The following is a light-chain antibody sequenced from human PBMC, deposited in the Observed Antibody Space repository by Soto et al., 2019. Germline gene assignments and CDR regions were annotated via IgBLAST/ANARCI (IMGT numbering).Light chain of an antibody. CDR1: QSVSRY. CDR3: QQLIEWPNT. CDR2: DAS. V-gene: IGKV3-11*01. J-gene: IGKJ4*01. Sequence: EILLTQSPATLSLSPGERATLSCRAGQSVSRYLAWYQQKPGQAPRLLIYDASNRATGIPVRFSGSGSGTDFTLTISRLEPEDFAVYYCQQLIEWPNTFGGGTKVEIK.